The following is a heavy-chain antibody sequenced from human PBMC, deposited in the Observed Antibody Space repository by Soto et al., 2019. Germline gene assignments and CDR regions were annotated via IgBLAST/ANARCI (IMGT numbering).Heavy chain of an antibody. CDR3: AKDPYSSVRGGVWFDP. Sequence: PGGSLRLSCAASGFTFSSYAMSWVRQAPGKGLEWVSAISGSGGSTYYADSVKGRFTISRDNSKNTLYLQMNSLRAEDTAVYYCAKDPYSSVRGGVWFDPWGQGTLVTVSS. CDR1: GFTFSSYA. J-gene: IGHJ5*02. V-gene: IGHV3-23*01. CDR2: ISGSGGST. D-gene: IGHD6-19*01.